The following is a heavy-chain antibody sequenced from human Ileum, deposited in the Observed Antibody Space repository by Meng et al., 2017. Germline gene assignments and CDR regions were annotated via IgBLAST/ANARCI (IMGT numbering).Heavy chain of an antibody. Sequence: GSLRLSCTVSGGSISSYYWSWIRQPAGKGLEWIGRIYTSRSTNYNPSLKSRVTMSVDTSKNQFSLKLSSVTAADTAVYYCARGKDSSGYYYLVWDAFDIWGQGTMVTVSS. CDR3: ARGKDSSGYYYLVWDAFDI. V-gene: IGHV4-4*07. CDR1: GGSISSYY. D-gene: IGHD3-22*01. CDR2: IYTSRST. J-gene: IGHJ3*02.